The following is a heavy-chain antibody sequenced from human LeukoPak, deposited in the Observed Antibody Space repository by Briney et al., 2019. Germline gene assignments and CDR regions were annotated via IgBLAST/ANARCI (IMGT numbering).Heavy chain of an antibody. J-gene: IGHJ5*02. CDR2: IYYSGST. D-gene: IGHD5-24*01. CDR3: ARECESDGYNLGNWFDP. Sequence: PSETLSLTCTVSGGSISSYYWSWIRQPPGKGLEWIGYIYYSGSTNYNPSLKSRVTISVDTSKNQFSLRLSSVTAADTAVYYCARECESDGYNLGNWFDPWGQGTLVTVSS. CDR1: GGSISSYY. V-gene: IGHV4-59*01.